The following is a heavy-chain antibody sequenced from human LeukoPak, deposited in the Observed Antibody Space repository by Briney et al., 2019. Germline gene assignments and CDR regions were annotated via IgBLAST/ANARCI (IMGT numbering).Heavy chain of an antibody. CDR3: ARGRLTMVRGVTRPYYFDY. CDR2: INHSGST. J-gene: IGHJ4*02. D-gene: IGHD3-10*01. CDR1: GGSFSGYY. V-gene: IGHV4-34*01. Sequence: PSETLSLTCAVYGGSFSGYYWSWIRQPPGKGLEWIGEINHSGSTNYNPSLKSRVTISVDTSKNQFSLKLSSVTAADTAVYYCARGRLTMVRGVTRPYYFDYWGQGTLVTVSS.